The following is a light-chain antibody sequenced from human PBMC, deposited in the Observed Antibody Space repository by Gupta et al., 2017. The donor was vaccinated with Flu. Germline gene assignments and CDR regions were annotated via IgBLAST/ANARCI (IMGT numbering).Light chain of an antibody. CDR2: RAS. J-gene: IGKJ4*01. CDR1: QGVSSF. Sequence: SFLSASVGDRVTITCRASQGVSSFFAWYKQKAGQAPKVLIYRASTWQSGVPSRFSGSGYGTDFTLTITNRQPEDFATYYCQQGNSYSHINFGGGTKVEMK. CDR3: QQGNSYSHIN. V-gene: IGKV1-9*01.